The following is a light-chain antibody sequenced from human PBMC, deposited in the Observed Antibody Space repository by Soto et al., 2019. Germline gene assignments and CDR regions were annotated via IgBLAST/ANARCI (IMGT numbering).Light chain of an antibody. Sequence: DIQMTQSPSSLSVSVGDSVTITCQASQDISNFLNWYQQKPGRAPKLLIYDASNLETGVPSRFSGSGSGTDFTFSISSLQPEDLATYYCQQYDNFPLTFGPGTKVDIK. J-gene: IGKJ3*01. CDR2: DAS. V-gene: IGKV1-33*01. CDR3: QQYDNFPLT. CDR1: QDISNF.